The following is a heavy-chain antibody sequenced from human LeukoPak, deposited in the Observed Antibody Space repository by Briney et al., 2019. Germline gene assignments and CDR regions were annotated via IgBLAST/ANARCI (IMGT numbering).Heavy chain of an antibody. V-gene: IGHV4-59*01. CDR2: IYYSGST. CDR3: ARRNDLRRIYDAFDI. CDR1: GGSISSYY. Sequence: SETLSLTCTVSGGSISSYYWSWIRQPPGKGLEWIGYIYYSGSTNYNPSLKSRVTLSVDTSKNQFSLKLSSVTAADTAVYYCARRNDLRRIYDAFDIWGQGTTVTVSS. D-gene: IGHD1-1*01. J-gene: IGHJ3*02.